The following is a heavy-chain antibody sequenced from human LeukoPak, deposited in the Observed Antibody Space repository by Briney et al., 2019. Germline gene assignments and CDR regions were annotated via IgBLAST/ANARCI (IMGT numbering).Heavy chain of an antibody. V-gene: IGHV4-34*01. CDR1: GGSLSGYY. D-gene: IGHD6-19*01. CDR3: ARQRTIAVANLFDY. CDR2: INHSGST. J-gene: IGHJ4*02. Sequence: SETLSLTCAVYGGSLSGYYWSWIRQPPGKGLEWIGEINHSGSTNYNPSLKSRVTISVDTSKNQFSLKLSSVTAADTAVYYCARQRTIAVANLFDYWGQGTLVTVSS.